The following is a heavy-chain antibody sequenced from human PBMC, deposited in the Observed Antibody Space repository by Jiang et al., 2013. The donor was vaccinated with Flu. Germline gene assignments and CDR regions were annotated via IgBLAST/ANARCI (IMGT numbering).Heavy chain of an antibody. D-gene: IGHD6-19*01. Sequence: SGPGLVKPSETLSLTCAVSGFSISSGYYWGWIRQPPGKGLEWIGRIYYSGSTYYNPSLKSRVTISVDTSKNQFSLRLTSVTAADAAVYYCARALEPVSGLYYFDY. CDR3: ARALEPVSGLYYFDY. J-gene: IGHJ4*01. V-gene: IGHV4-38-2*01. CDR1: GFSISSGYY. CDR2: IYYSGST.